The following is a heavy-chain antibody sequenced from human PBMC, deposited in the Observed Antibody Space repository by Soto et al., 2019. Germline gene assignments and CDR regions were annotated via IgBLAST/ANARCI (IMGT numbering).Heavy chain of an antibody. Sequence: GESLKISCKGSGYTFTSYWIGWVRQMPGKGLEWMGIIYPGDSDTTYSPSFQGQVTISADKSISTAYLQWSSLKASDTAMYYCARHGVYYDFWCGYTQPERGMDVWGQGTTVTVSS. V-gene: IGHV5-51*01. CDR2: IYPGDSDT. J-gene: IGHJ6*02. CDR1: GYTFTSYW. CDR3: ARHGVYYDFWCGYTQPERGMDV. D-gene: IGHD3-3*01.